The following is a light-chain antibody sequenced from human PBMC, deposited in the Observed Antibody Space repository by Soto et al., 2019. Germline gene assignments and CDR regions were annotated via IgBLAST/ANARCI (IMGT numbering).Light chain of an antibody. J-gene: IGKJ4*01. CDR3: LQDNDYPLT. CDR1: QDIRND. V-gene: IGKV1-6*01. Sequence: AIQMTQSPSSLSASVGARVPISCRASQDIRNDLAWYQQKPGRAPRLLIFTVSSLQTGVPSRFSGSGYGTDFTLTITSLQPDDFATYYCLQDNDYPLTFGGGTKVDI. CDR2: TVS.